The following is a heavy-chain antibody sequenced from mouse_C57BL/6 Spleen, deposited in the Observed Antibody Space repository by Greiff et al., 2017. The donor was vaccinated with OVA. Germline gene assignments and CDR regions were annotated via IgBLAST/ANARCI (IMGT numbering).Heavy chain of an antibody. CDR3: TRDGNYEGYYAMDY. J-gene: IGHJ4*01. CDR1: GFTFSSYA. D-gene: IGHD2-1*01. V-gene: IGHV5-9-1*02. CDR2: ISSGGDYI. Sequence: EVHLVESGAGLVKPGGSLKLSCAASGFTFSSYAMSWVRQTPEKRLEWVAYISSGGDYIYYADTVKGRFTISRDNARNTLYLQMSSLKSEDTAMYYCTRDGNYEGYYAMDYWGQGTSVTVSS.